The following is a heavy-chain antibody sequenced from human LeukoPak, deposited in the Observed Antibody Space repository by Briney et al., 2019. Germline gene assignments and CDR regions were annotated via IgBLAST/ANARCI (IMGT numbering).Heavy chain of an antibody. CDR2: MQPHSGDT. D-gene: IGHD6-6*01. J-gene: IGHJ4*02. Sequence: ASVKVSCKVSGYPFSEISMHWVRQAPGKGLEWMGWMQPHSGDTGYAQNFQGRVTMTRDTSISTVYMELRSLRSEDTAVYYCARVPRDRSSLDSWGQGTLVTVSS. CDR1: GYPFSEIS. CDR3: ARVPRDRSSLDS. V-gene: IGHV1-8*01.